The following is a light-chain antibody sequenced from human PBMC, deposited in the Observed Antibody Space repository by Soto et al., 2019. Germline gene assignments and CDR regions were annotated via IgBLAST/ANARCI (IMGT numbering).Light chain of an antibody. CDR1: SSDGGGYNY. CDR3: SSYTSSSTYV. J-gene: IGLJ1*01. CDR2: DVS. Sequence: QSVLAQPASVSGSPGXSITISCTGTSSDGGGYNYVSWYQQHPGKAPKLMIYDVSNRPSGVSNRFSGSKSGNTASLTISGLQAEDEADYYCSSYTSSSTYVFGTGTKVTVL. V-gene: IGLV2-14*01.